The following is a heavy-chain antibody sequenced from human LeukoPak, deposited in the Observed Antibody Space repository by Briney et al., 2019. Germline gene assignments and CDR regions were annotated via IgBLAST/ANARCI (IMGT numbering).Heavy chain of an antibody. V-gene: IGHV4-30-4*08. CDR1: GGSINSGDYY. Sequence: PSETLSLTCTVSGGSINSGDYYWSWIRQPPGKGLEWFGYIYYSGSNYYNPSFKSRVTISGTTSKNQFSLKLSSVTAADTAVYYCARGPKGYYDFWSGYVEGYYFDYWGQGTLVTVSS. CDR3: ARGPKGYYDFWSGYVEGYYFDY. J-gene: IGHJ4*02. D-gene: IGHD3-3*01. CDR2: IYYSGSN.